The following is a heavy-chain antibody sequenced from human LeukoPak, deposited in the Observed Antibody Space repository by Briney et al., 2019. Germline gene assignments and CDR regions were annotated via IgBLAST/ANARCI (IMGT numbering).Heavy chain of an antibody. J-gene: IGHJ5*02. CDR3: ASAVGATEVEAWFDP. Sequence: SVKVSCKASGGTFSSYAISWVRQAPGQGLEWMGGIIPIFGTANYAQKFQGRVTITADESTSTAYMELSSLRSEDTAVYYCASAVGATEVEAWFDPWGQGTLVTVSS. CDR1: GGTFSSYA. CDR2: IIPIFGTA. D-gene: IGHD1-26*01. V-gene: IGHV1-69*13.